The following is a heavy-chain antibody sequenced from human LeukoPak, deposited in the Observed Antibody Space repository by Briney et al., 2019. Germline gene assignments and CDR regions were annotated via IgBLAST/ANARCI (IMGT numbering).Heavy chain of an antibody. J-gene: IGHJ4*02. CDR3: ARVTLYGESALDY. D-gene: IGHD4-17*01. V-gene: IGHV3-74*03. CDR2: INSDGSST. Sequence: GGSLRLSCAASGFTFSSYWMHWVRQAPGKGLVWVSRINSDGSSTMDADSVKGRFTISRDNAKNSLYLQMNSLRAEDTAVYYCARVTLYGESALDYWGQGTLVTVSS. CDR1: GFTFSSYW.